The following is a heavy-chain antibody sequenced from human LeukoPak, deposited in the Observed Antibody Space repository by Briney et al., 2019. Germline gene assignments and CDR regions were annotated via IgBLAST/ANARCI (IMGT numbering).Heavy chain of an antibody. D-gene: IGHD3-3*01. CDR2: IYYSGNT. J-gene: IGHJ6*03. CDR1: GGSIISSSYY. CDR3: ARLGRRGSYRNYYYYYYMDV. V-gene: IGHV4-39*07. Sequence: SETLSLTCTVSGGSIISSSYYWGWIRQPPGKGLEWIGSIYYSGNTDYNPSLKSRVTMSVDTSKNHFSLKLRSVTAADTAVYYCARLGRRGSYRNYYYYYYMDVWGKGTTVTISS.